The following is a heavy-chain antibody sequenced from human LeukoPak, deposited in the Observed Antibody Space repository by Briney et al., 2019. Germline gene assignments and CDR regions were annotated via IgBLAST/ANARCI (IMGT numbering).Heavy chain of an antibody. V-gene: IGHV4-59*01. D-gene: IGHD2-15*01. CDR2: IYYSGST. CDR3: ARVGRLQDIVVVVPYYFDY. CDR1: GGSISSYY. J-gene: IGHJ4*02. Sequence: SETLSLTCTVSGGSISSYYWSWIRQPPGKGLEWIGYIYYSGSTNYNPSLKSRVTISVDTSKHQFSLKLSSVTAADTAVYYCARVGRLQDIVVVVPYYFDYWGQGTLVTVSS.